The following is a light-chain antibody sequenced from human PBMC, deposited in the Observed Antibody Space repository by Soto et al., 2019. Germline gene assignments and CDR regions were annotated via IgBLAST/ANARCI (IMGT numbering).Light chain of an antibody. Sequence: EIVLTQSPSTLSASTGDRVTLSCRASQSVSSYLAWYQQKPGQAPRLLIYGASSRATGIPARFSGSGSGTDFTLTISSLQPEDFAVYYCQQYNIWPRTFGQGTKVDIK. CDR2: GAS. J-gene: IGKJ1*01. V-gene: IGKV3D-15*01. CDR1: QSVSSY. CDR3: QQYNIWPRT.